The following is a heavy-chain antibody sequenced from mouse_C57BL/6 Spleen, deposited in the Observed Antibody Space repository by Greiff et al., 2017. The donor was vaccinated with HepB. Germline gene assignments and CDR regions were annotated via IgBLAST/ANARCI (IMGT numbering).Heavy chain of an antibody. D-gene: IGHD2-4*01. V-gene: IGHV1-9*01. Sequence: VKLMESGAELMKPGASVKLSCKATGYTFTGYWIEWVKQRPGHGLEWIGEILPGSGSTNYNEKFKGKATFTADTSSNTAYMQLSSLTTEDSAIYYCASPLYYDYDVRAMDYWGQGTSVTVSS. CDR2: ILPGSGST. CDR1: GYTFTGYW. J-gene: IGHJ4*01. CDR3: ASPLYYDYDVRAMDY.